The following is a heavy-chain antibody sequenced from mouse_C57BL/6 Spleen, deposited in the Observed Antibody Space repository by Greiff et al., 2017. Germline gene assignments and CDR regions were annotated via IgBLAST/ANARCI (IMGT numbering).Heavy chain of an antibody. CDR3: ARWGSSYEGYAMDY. J-gene: IGHJ4*01. CDR2: IHPSSGST. V-gene: IGHV1-64*01. D-gene: IGHD1-1*01. CDR1: GYTFTSYW. Sequence: QVHVKQPGAELVKPGASVKLSCKASGYTFTSYWMHWVKQRPGQGLEWIGMIHPSSGSTNYNEKFKSKATLTVDKSSSTAYMQLSSLTSEDSAVYYCARWGSSYEGYAMDYWGQGTSVTVSS.